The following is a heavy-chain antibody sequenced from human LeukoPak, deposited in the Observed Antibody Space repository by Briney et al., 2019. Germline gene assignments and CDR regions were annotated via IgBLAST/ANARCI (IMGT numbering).Heavy chain of an antibody. Sequence: GGSLSLSCEASGFTFSSYSMNWVRKAPGKGLEWVSSISSSSSYIYYADSVKGRFTISRDNAKNSLYLQMNSLRAEDTAVYYCARDRDYDFWSGYETSHYYYYYGMDVWGQGTTVTVSS. J-gene: IGHJ6*02. CDR2: ISSSSSYI. CDR3: ARDRDYDFWSGYETSHYYYYYGMDV. D-gene: IGHD3-3*01. CDR1: GFTFSSYS. V-gene: IGHV3-21*01.